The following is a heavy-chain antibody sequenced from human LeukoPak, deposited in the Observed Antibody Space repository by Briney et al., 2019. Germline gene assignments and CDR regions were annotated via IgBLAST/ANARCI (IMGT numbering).Heavy chain of an antibody. D-gene: IGHD2-21*02. CDR1: GFTFSSYG. V-gene: IGHV3-33*01. Sequence: GGSLRLSCAASGFTFSSYGMHWVRQAPGKGLEWVAVIWYDGSKKYYADSVKGRFTISRDNSKNTLYLQMNSLRAEDTAVYYCARDSCGGDCYSFDYWGQGTLVTVSS. J-gene: IGHJ4*02. CDR2: IWYDGSKK. CDR3: ARDSCGGDCYSFDY.